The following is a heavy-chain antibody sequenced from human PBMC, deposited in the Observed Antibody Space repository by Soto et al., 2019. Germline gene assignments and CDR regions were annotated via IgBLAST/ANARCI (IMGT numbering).Heavy chain of an antibody. Sequence: QVQLVQSGAEVKKPGSSVKVSCKASGGTFSSYAISWVRQAPGQGLEWMGGIIPIFGTANYAQKFQGRVTITADESTSTADMELSSLRSEDTAVYYCARAGGDYGDYPAHYYYYGMDVWGQGTTVTVSS. CDR2: IIPIFGTA. V-gene: IGHV1-69*01. CDR3: ARAGGDYGDYPAHYYYYGMDV. D-gene: IGHD4-17*01. CDR1: GGTFSSYA. J-gene: IGHJ6*02.